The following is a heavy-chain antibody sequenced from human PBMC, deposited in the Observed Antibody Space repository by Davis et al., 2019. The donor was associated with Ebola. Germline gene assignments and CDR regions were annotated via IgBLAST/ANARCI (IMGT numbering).Heavy chain of an antibody. V-gene: IGHV3-53*01. J-gene: IGHJ6*02. CDR1: GFTASSNY. D-gene: IGHD3-10*01. CDR3: ARDRLWFRETRPYDYYYYGMDV. CDR2: IYSGGST. Sequence: GESLKISCAASGFTASSNYMSWVRQAPGKGLEWVSVIYSGGSTYYADSVKGRFTISRDNSKNTLYLQMNSLRAEDTAVYYCARDRLWFRETRPYDYYYYGMDVWGQGTTVTVSS.